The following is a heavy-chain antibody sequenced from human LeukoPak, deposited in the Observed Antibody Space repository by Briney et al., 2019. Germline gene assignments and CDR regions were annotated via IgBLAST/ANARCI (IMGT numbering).Heavy chain of an antibody. CDR1: ALTFSSSA. CDR2: ISDDGSNK. CDR3: AGGTYYFDY. Sequence: HPGRSLRLSCAASALTFSSSAMHCVRQAPGKGLEWVAAISDDGSNKYYADSVKGRFTISRDNSNYTLYLQMNSQRCEGTAAYYCAGGTYYFDYWGQGTLVTVSS. J-gene: IGHJ4*02. V-gene: IGHV3-30-3*01.